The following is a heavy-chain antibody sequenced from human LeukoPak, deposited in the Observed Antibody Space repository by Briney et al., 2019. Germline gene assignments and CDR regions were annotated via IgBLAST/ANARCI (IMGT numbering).Heavy chain of an antibody. CDR3: ARDWDTAMENYYYGMDV. Sequence: GGSLRLSCAASGFTVSSNYVSWVRQAPGKGLEWVSVIYSGGSTYYADSVKGRFTISRDNSKNTLYLQMNSLRAEDTAVYYCARDWDTAMENYYYGMDVWGQGTTVTVSS. J-gene: IGHJ6*02. CDR1: GFTVSSNY. D-gene: IGHD5-18*01. CDR2: IYSGGST. V-gene: IGHV3-66*01.